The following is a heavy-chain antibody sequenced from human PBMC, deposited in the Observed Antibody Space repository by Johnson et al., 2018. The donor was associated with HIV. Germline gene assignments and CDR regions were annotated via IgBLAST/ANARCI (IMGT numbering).Heavy chain of an antibody. CDR1: GFIFHDYA. J-gene: IGHJ3*02. D-gene: IGHD6-13*01. Sequence: VQLVESGGGLIQPGGSLRLSCAASGFIFHDYAMHWVRQAPGKGLEWVSGISWNSGSIGYADSVKGRFTISRDNAKNTLYLQMKSLRAEDTAVYYCASSRRGQQLVPLAFDIWGQGTMVTASS. CDR3: ASSRRGQQLVPLAFDI. V-gene: IGHV3-9*01. CDR2: ISWNSGSI.